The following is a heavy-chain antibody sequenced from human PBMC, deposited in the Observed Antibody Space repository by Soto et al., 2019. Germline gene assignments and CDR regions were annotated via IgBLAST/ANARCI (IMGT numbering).Heavy chain of an antibody. Sequence: RSLTCTVSGGSISSYYWSWIRQPAGKGLEWIGRIYTSGSTNYNPSLKSRVTMSVDTSKNQFSLKLSSVTAADTAVYYCARSRVLLWFGEFSAHYYGMDVWGQGTTVTVSS. CDR1: GGSISSYY. D-gene: IGHD3-10*01. CDR3: ARSRVLLWFGEFSAHYYGMDV. V-gene: IGHV4-4*07. J-gene: IGHJ6*02. CDR2: IYTSGST.